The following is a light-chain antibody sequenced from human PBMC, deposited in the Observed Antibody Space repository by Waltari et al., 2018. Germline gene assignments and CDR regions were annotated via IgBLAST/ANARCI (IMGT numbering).Light chain of an antibody. J-gene: IGLJ3*02. Sequence: QSALTQPAPVSGSLGQSHPISCTGTSSDLGNFDLVSWYQQHPDKAPKLTIYEVRKRPSGVSGRFSGSKSGYTASLTISGLQAEDEATYYCCAYAGSTTLLCGGGTKLTVL. CDR3: CAYAGSTTLL. CDR2: EVR. CDR1: SSDLGNFDL. V-gene: IGLV2-23*02.